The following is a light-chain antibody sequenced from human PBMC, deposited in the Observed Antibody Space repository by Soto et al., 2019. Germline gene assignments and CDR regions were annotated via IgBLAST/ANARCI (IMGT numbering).Light chain of an antibody. CDR1: QSVGSSY. Sequence: EIVLTQSPGTLSLSPGERATLSCGASQSVGSSYLAWYQQKPGLAPRLLIYGASSRATGIPDRFSGSGSGTDFTLTISRLEPEDFAVYYCQQYGSSPITFGQGTRLEI. CDR2: GAS. V-gene: IGKV3D-20*01. CDR3: QQYGSSPIT. J-gene: IGKJ5*01.